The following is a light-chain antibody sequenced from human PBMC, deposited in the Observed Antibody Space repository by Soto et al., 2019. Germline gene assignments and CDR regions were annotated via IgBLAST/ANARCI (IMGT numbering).Light chain of an antibody. CDR2: AVT. V-gene: IGLV2-8*01. CDR3: SSYAGSSVPVA. J-gene: IGLJ2*01. CDR1: SSDVGGYNF. Sequence: QSALTQPPSASGSPGQSVTISCTGASSDVGGYNFVSWYQQHPGKAPKLMIYAVTKRPSGVPDRFSGSKSGNTASLTVSGLQADDEADYYCSSYAGSSVPVAFGGGTKLTVL.